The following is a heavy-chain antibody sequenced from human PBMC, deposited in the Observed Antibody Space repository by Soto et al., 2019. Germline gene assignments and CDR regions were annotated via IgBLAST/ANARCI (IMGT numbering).Heavy chain of an antibody. V-gene: IGHV3-23*01. J-gene: IGHJ6*02. CDR2: VSAGGDMT. CDR3: SRGDRWGSGSPASYYYSGLDV. Sequence: DVQLLESGGHLVQPGGSLRLSCAASGFTFSSYAMSWVRQAPGKGLEWVSSVSAGGDMTYYSDSVKGRFTISRDNSNNAQFLQFIDLRIESTDLYYGSRGDRWGSGSPASYYYSGLDVWCQGTTATVS. D-gene: IGHD3-10*01. CDR1: GFTFSSYA.